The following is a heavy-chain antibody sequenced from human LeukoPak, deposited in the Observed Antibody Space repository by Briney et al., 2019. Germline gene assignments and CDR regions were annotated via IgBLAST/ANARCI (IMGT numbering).Heavy chain of an antibody. J-gene: IGHJ4*02. CDR2: IKQDGSEK. D-gene: IGHD6-13*01. CDR1: GFTFSSYW. CDR3: ARSSSWYPGAFDD. V-gene: IGHV3-7*01. Sequence: GGSLRLSCAASGFTFSSYWMSWVRQAPGKGLEWVANIKQDGSEKYYGDSVKGRFTISRDNAKNSLYLQMNSLRAEDTAVYYCARSSSWYPGAFDDWGQGTLVTVSS.